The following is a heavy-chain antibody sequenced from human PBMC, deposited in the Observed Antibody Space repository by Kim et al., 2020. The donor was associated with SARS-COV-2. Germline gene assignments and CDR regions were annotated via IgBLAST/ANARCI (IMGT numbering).Heavy chain of an antibody. CDR3: AKARRMDWNYYGMDV. Sequence: GGSLRLSCAASGFTFSSYAMSWVRQAPGKGLEWVSAISGSGGSTYYADSVKGRFTISRDNSKNTLYLQMNSLRAEDTAVYYCAKARRMDWNYYGMDVWGQGTTVTVSS. J-gene: IGHJ6*02. CDR1: GFTFSSYA. CDR2: ISGSGGST. D-gene: IGHD1-1*01. V-gene: IGHV3-23*01.